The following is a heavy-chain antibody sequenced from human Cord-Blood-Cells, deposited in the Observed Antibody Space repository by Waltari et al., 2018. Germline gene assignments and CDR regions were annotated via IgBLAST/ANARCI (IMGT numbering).Heavy chain of an antibody. CDR3: ASPYSSASRGYYYYDGMDV. V-gene: IGHV3-53*01. D-gene: IGHD6-6*01. Sequence: EVQLVESGGGLIQPGGSLRLSCAASGFTVSSNYMSWVRQAPGKGLEWDSVIYVGGSTYYAYSVKGRFTISRDNSKNTLELQMNSLRAEDTAVYYCASPYSSASRGYYYYDGMDVWGQGTTVTVSS. J-gene: IGHJ6*02. CDR1: GFTVSSNY. CDR2: IYVGGST.